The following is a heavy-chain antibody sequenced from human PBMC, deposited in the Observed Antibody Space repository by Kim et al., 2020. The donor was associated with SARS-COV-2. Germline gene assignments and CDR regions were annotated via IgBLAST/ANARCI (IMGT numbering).Heavy chain of an antibody. Sequence: SVKVSCKASGGTFSSYAISWVRQAPGQGLEWMGGIIPIFGTANYAQKFQGRVTITADESTSTAYMELSSLRSEDTAVYYCARLHTGTAQPHYYYYYGMDVWGQGTTVTVSS. CDR3: ARLHTGTAQPHYYYYYGMDV. D-gene: IGHD1-1*01. CDR2: IIPIFGTA. CDR1: GGTFSSYA. J-gene: IGHJ6*02. V-gene: IGHV1-69*13.